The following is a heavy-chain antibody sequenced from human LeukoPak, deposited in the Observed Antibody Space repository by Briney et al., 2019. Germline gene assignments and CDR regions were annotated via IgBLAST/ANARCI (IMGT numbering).Heavy chain of an antibody. J-gene: IGHJ4*02. Sequence: SETLSLTCTVSGGSISSYCWSWIRQPAGKGLEWIGRIYTSGSTNYNPSLKSRVTMSVDTSKNQFSLKLSSVTAADTAVYYCARAPRDGYNFLFDYWGQGTLVTVSS. D-gene: IGHD5-24*01. V-gene: IGHV4-4*07. CDR3: ARAPRDGYNFLFDY. CDR1: GGSISSYC. CDR2: IYTSGST.